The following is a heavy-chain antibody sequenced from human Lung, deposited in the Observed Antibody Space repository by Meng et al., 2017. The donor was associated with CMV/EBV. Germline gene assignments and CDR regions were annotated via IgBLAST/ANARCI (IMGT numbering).Heavy chain of an antibody. V-gene: IGHV1-69*02. D-gene: IGHD1-26*01. Sequence: ATLSTHTFSWVRQAPGQRLEWMGRTNPLLNMTNYARKFHGRVTITADKSTDTVYMELNSLRSEDTALYYCARGASGTFSIWMYYFDNWGQGTLVTVSS. CDR2: TNPLLNMT. J-gene: IGHJ4*01. CDR3: ARGASGTFSIWMYYFDN. CDR1: ATLSTHT.